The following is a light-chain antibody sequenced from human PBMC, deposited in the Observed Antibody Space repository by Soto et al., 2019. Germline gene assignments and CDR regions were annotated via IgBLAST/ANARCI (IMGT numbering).Light chain of an antibody. Sequence: DRRPAPPACRAPGQTVTLFFPWNNRDGVGYNYVSWYQQHPGKAPKLMIYEVSRRPSGVPDRFSGSKSGNTASLTVSGLQAEDDADYDCSSYAGCNIWVFG. V-gene: IGLV2-8*01. J-gene: IGLJ3*02. CDR2: EVS. CDR1: NRDGVGYNY. CDR3: SSYAGCNIWV.